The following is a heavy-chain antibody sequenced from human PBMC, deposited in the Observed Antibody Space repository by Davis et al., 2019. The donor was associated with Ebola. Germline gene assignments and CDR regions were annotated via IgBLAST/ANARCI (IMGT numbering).Heavy chain of an antibody. D-gene: IGHD6-13*01. J-gene: IGHJ6*02. CDR2: INAGNGNT. CDR1: GYTFTSYA. Sequence: AASVKVSCKASGYTFTSYAMHWVRQAPGQRLEWMGWINAGNGNTKYSQKFQGRVTITRDTSASTAYMELSSLRSEDTAVYYCARDRYSSSWYKLGEYYYYYYGMDVWGQGTTVTVSS. CDR3: ARDRYSSSWYKLGEYYYYYYGMDV. V-gene: IGHV1-3*01.